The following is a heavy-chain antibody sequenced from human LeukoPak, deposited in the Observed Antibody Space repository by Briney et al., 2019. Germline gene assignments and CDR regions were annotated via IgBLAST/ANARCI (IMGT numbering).Heavy chain of an antibody. D-gene: IGHD3-22*01. CDR3: AGGYYDSSGSYDY. Sequence: SVTVSCKASGGTSSSYAISWVRQAPGQGLEWMGGIIPIFGTANYAQKFQGRVTITTDESTSTAYMELSSLRSEDTAVYYCAGGYYDSSGSYDYWGQGTLVTVSS. CDR2: IIPIFGTA. CDR1: GGTSSSYA. J-gene: IGHJ4*02. V-gene: IGHV1-69*05.